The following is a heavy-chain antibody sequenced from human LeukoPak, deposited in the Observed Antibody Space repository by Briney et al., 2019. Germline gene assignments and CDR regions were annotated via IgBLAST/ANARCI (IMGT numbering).Heavy chain of an antibody. V-gene: IGHV3-23*01. Sequence: GGSLRLSCAASGFTFSSYAMSWVRQAPGKGLEWVSAISGSGGSTYYADSVKGRFTISRDNSKNTLYLQMNSLRAEDTAVYYCASGYGGGWSGGDNCFAPWGQGTLATVSS. CDR2: ISGSGGST. CDR3: ASGYGGGWSGGDNCFAP. CDR1: GFTFSSYA. D-gene: IGHD6-19*01. J-gene: IGHJ5*02.